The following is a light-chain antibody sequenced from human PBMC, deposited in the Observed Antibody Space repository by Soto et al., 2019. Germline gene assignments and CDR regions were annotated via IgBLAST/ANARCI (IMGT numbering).Light chain of an antibody. CDR1: SSDVGGYNY. Sequence: QSVLTQPPSASGSPGQSVTISCTGTSSDVGGYNYVSWYQQHPGKAPKLMIYEVSKRPSGVPDRFSGSKSGNTASLTVSGLQAEDEADYYCRSYAGSNSYVFGTGTKVTLL. CDR2: EVS. CDR3: RSYAGSNSYV. J-gene: IGLJ1*01. V-gene: IGLV2-8*01.